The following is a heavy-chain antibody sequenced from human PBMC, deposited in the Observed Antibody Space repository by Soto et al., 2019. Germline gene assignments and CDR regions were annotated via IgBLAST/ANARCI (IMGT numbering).Heavy chain of an antibody. V-gene: IGHV1-69*13. D-gene: IGHD3-16*01. J-gene: IGHJ6*02. Sequence: GASVKVSCKASGGTFSSYAISWVRQAPGQGLEWMGGIIPIFGTANYAQKFQGRVTITADESTSTAYMELSSLRSEDTAVYYCACRTTSFRGYDYYGMDVWGQGTTVTVSS. CDR1: GGTFSSYA. CDR3: ACRTTSFRGYDYYGMDV. CDR2: IIPIFGTA.